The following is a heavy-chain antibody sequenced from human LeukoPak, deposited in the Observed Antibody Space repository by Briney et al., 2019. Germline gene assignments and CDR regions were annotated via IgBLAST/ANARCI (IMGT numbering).Heavy chain of an antibody. V-gene: IGHV3-53*05. Sequence: GGSLRLSCAASGSTVSSNYMSWVRQAPGKGLEWVSVIYSGGSTYYADSVKGRFTISRDNSKNTLYLQVSSLRPEDTAIYYCAKDGTDYGRNSYDWFFDLWGRGTLVTVSS. D-gene: IGHD4-23*01. CDR3: AKDGTDYGRNSYDWFFDL. J-gene: IGHJ2*01. CDR2: IYSGGST. CDR1: GSTVSSNY.